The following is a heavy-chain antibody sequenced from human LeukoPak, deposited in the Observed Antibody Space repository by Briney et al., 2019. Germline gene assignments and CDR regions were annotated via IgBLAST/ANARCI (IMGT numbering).Heavy chain of an antibody. CDR3: ARDPQTYYYGSGSYLDV. D-gene: IGHD3-10*01. J-gene: IGHJ6*04. Sequence: PSQTLSLTCTISGGSISSGGYYWSWIRQHPGKGLEWIGYIYYSGSTYYNPSLKSRVTISVDTSKNQFSLKLSSVTAADTAVYYCARDPQTYYYGSGSYLDVWGKGITVTVSS. V-gene: IGHV4-31*03. CDR1: GGSISSGGYY. CDR2: IYYSGST.